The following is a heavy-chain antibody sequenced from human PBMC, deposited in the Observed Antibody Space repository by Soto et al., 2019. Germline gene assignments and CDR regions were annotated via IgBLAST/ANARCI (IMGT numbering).Heavy chain of an antibody. J-gene: IGHJ3*02. CDR2: ISSSSSTI. CDR1: GFTFSSYS. Sequence: GGSLRLSCAASGFTFSSYSMNWVRQAPGKGLEWVSYISSSSSTIYYADSVKGRFTISRDNALDSLYLQMNSLRGEDTAVYYCAREYYDSSGRAFDIWGQGTMVTVSS. D-gene: IGHD3-22*01. CDR3: AREYYDSSGRAFDI. V-gene: IGHV3-48*01.